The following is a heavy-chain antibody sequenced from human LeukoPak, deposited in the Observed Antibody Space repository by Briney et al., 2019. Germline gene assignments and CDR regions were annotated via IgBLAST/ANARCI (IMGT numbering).Heavy chain of an antibody. CDR2: ISYDGSNK. V-gene: IGHV3-30*18. CDR1: GSTFSSYG. J-gene: IGHJ4*02. Sequence: GGSLRLSCAASGSTFSSYGMHWVRQAPGKGLEWVAVISYDGSNKYYADSVKGRFTISRDNSKNTLYLQMNSLRAEDTAVYYCAKDAIWGQGTLVTVSS. CDR3: AKDAI.